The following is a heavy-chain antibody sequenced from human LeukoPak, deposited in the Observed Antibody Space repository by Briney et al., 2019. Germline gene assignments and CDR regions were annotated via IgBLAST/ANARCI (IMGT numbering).Heavy chain of an antibody. D-gene: IGHD3-22*01. CDR1: GYTFTSYY. V-gene: IGHV1-46*01. J-gene: IGHJ5*02. CDR2: INPSGGST. Sequence: AASVKVSCKASGYTFTSYYMHWVRQAPGQGLEWVGIINPSGGSTSYAQKFQGRVTITRNTSISTAYMELSSLRSEDTAVYYCATEDYYDSGSYDHWGQGTLVTVSS. CDR3: ATEDYYDSGSYDH.